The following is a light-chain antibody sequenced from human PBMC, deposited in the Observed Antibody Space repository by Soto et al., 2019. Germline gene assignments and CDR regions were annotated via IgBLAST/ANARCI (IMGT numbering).Light chain of an antibody. CDR1: SGHSTYI. CDR3: ETWDSNTPVV. Sequence: QLVLTQSSSASASLGSSVKLTCTLSSGHSTYIIAWHQQRPGEAPRYLMKLEGSGSYNKGSEVPDRFSGSSSGADRYLTISNLQFEDEADYYCETWDSNTPVVFSGGTKLTVL. V-gene: IGLV4-60*02. J-gene: IGLJ2*01. CDR2: LEGSGSY.